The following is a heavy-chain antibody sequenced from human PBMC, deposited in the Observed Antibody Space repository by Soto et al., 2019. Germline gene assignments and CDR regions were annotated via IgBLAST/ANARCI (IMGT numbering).Heavy chain of an antibody. CDR3: ARDYDSSGYPRYYFDY. J-gene: IGHJ4*02. CDR1: GFTFSSYG. V-gene: IGHV3-33*01. Sequence: QVQLVESGGGVVQPGRSLRLSCAASGFTFSSYGMHWVRQAPGKGLEWVAVMWKDGSNKYYADSVKGRFTISRDNSKNTLYLQMSRLRAEDTAVYYCARDYDSSGYPRYYFDYWGQGTLVTVSS. CDR2: MWKDGSNK. D-gene: IGHD3-22*01.